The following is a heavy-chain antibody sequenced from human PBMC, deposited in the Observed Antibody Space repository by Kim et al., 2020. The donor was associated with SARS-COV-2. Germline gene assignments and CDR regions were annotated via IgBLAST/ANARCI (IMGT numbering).Heavy chain of an antibody. CDR1: GFTFTSSA. J-gene: IGHJ4*02. CDR2: IVVGSGNT. Sequence: SVKVSCKASGFTFTSSAVLWVRQARGQRLEWIGWIVVGSGNTNYAQKFQERITITRVMSTGTVYMYLSSLRSEDTAMFYCAAGKGYIESWGQGTLVTVSS. V-gene: IGHV1-58*01. CDR3: AAGKGYIES.